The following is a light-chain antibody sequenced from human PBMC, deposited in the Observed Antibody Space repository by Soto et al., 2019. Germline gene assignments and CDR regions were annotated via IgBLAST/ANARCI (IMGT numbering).Light chain of an antibody. CDR3: QQSYSTPSIT. V-gene: IGKV1-39*01. Sequence: DIQMTQSPSSLSASVGDRVTITCRASQSISSYLNWYQQKPGKAPKLLIYAASSLQSGVPSRFSGSRSWTDFSLTISSLQPEDFATYYCQQSYSTPSITFGQGTRLEIK. CDR1: QSISSY. J-gene: IGKJ5*01. CDR2: AAS.